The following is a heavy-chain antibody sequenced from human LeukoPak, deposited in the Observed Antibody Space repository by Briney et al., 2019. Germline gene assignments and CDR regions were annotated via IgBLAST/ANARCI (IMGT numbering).Heavy chain of an antibody. CDR2: IYYSGST. CDR3: ARTYYYDSSGYPFDY. CDR1: GGSISSGDYY. D-gene: IGHD3-22*01. Sequence: SETLSLTCTVSGGSISSGDYYWSWIRQPPGKGPEWIGYIYYSGSTYYNPSLKSRVTISVDTSKNQFSLKLSSVTAADTAVYYCARTYYYDSSGYPFDYWGQGTMVTVSS. J-gene: IGHJ4*02. V-gene: IGHV4-30-4*01.